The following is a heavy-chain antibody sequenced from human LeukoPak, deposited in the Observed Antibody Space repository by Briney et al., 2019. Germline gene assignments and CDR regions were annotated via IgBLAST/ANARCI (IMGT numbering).Heavy chain of an antibody. V-gene: IGHV4-34*01. CDR1: GGSFSGYY. CDR3: SRDDY. Sequence: SETLSLTCAVYGGSFSGYYWSWLRQPPGKGLEWIGEINHSGSTNYNPSLTSRGPISVDTSKNQLSLTLSSVTAADTAVDYCSRDDYGGQGTLVTVSS. CDR2: INHSGST. J-gene: IGHJ4*02.